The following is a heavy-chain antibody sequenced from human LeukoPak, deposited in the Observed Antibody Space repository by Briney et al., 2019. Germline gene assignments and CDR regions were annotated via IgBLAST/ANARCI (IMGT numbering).Heavy chain of an antibody. CDR2: ISGSGGST. CDR1: GFTLSSYA. J-gene: IGHJ1*01. Sequence: GGSLRLSCAASGFTLSSYAMSWVRQAPGKGLAWVSAISGSGGSTYYTDSVKGRFTISRDSSKNTLYLQMNNLRAEDTAVYYCAKDSSGYYSYGYFQHWGQGTLVTVSS. D-gene: IGHD3-22*01. CDR3: AKDSSGYYSYGYFQH. V-gene: IGHV3-23*01.